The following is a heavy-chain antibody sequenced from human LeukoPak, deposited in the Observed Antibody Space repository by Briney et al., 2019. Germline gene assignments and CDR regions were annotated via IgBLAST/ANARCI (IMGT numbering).Heavy chain of an antibody. CDR3: AREFTIFGVGPNFDY. Sequence: SQTLSLTCTVSGGSISSGGYYWSWIRQHPRKGLEWIGRIYTSGSTNYNPSLKSRVTMSVDTSKNQFSLKLSSVTAADTAVYYCAREFTIFGVGPNFDYWGQGTLVTVSS. CDR1: GGSISSGGYY. J-gene: IGHJ4*02. CDR2: IYTSGST. V-gene: IGHV4-61*02. D-gene: IGHD3-3*01.